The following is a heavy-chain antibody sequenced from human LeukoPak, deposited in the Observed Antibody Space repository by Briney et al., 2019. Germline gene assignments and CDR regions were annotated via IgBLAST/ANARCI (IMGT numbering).Heavy chain of an antibody. CDR3: ARDRDSSGWFDY. CDR1: GGSISGFY. J-gene: IGHJ4*02. CDR2: IYYSGSA. V-gene: IGHV4-59*01. Sequence: SETLSLTCTVSGGSISGFYWGWIRQPPGKGLEWIGFIYYSGSANYNPSLKSRVTMSVDTSKNQFSLKLSPVTAADTAFYYCARDRDSSGWFDYWGQGTLVTVSS. D-gene: IGHD6-19*01.